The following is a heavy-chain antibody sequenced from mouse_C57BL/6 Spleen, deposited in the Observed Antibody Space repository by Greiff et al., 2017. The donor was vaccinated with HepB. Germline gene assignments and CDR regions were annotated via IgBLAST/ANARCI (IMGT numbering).Heavy chain of an antibody. Sequence: QVQLQQSGAELVRPGASVTLSCKASGYTFTDYEMHWVKQTPVHGLEWIGAIDPETGGTAYNQKFKGKAILTADKSSSTAYMELRSLTSEDSAVYYCTVSRRGAWFAYWGQGTLVTVSA. CDR3: TVSRRGAWFAY. CDR2: IDPETGGT. D-gene: IGHD2-12*01. CDR1: GYTFTDYE. J-gene: IGHJ3*01. V-gene: IGHV1-15*01.